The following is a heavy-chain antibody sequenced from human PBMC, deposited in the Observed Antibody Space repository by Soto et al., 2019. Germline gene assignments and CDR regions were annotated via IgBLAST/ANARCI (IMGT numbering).Heavy chain of an antibody. Sequence: QMQLVQSGPEVKKPGTSVKVSCKASGFTFTSSAVQWVRQARGQRLEWIGWIVVGSGNTNYAQKFKERVTITKDMSTRKAYMELSSLRSEDTAVYYCAAPGRYCSSTSCYIPSLDYWGQGTLVTVSS. J-gene: IGHJ4*02. D-gene: IGHD2-2*02. V-gene: IGHV1-58*01. CDR2: IVVGSGNT. CDR3: AAPGRYCSSTSCYIPSLDY. CDR1: GFTFTSSA.